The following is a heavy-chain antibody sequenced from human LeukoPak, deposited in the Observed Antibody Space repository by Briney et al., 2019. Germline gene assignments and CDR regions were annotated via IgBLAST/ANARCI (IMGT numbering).Heavy chain of an antibody. CDR3: AGSYLLYYYYMDV. D-gene: IGHD3-16*02. J-gene: IGHJ6*03. CDR2: IYYSGST. Sequence: SETLSLTCTVSGGSISSGGYYWSWIRQHPGKGLEWIGYIYYSGSTYYNPSLKSRVTISIDTSKNQSSLKLSSVTAADTAVYYCAGSYLLYYYYMDVWGKGTTVTVSS. V-gene: IGHV4-31*03. CDR1: GGSISSGGYY.